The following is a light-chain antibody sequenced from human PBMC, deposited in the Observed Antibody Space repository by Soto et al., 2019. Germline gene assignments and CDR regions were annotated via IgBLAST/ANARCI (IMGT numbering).Light chain of an antibody. V-gene: IGLV2-14*01. CDR3: CSYTTSNTYV. CDR2: EVN. CDR1: SNDIGVYNY. J-gene: IGLJ1*01. Sequence: QSVLTQPASVSGSPGQSITFSCTGSSNDIGVYNYVSWYQQRPGEAPKLMIFEVNNRPSGVSNRFSGSKSGNTASLTISGLQAEDEADYYCCSYTTSNTYVFGTGTKVTVL.